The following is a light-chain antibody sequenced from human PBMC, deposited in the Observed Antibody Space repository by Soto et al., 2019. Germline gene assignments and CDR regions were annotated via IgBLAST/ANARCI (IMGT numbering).Light chain of an antibody. V-gene: IGKV3-20*01. CDR2: GAS. CDR3: QQYGSSPPWT. CDR1: QSVSFSY. J-gene: IGKJ1*01. Sequence: EIVLTRSPGTLSLSPGERATLSCRASQSVSFSYLAWYQQKPGQAPRLLIYGASSRATGIPDRFSGSGSGTDFTLTISRLEPEDFAVYYCQQYGSSPPWTFGQGTKVEIK.